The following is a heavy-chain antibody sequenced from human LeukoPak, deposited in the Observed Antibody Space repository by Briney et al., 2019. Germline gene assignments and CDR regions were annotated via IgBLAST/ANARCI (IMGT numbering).Heavy chain of an antibody. Sequence: SETLSLTCGVSGYSITSGYFWGWIRQPPGKGLEWIGSIYHSGTTYYNPSLRSRVTISVDTSKNQFSLKLSSVTAADTAVYYCARPPDSSDYGAAFDFWGRGTLVTVSS. V-gene: IGHV4-38-2*01. CDR3: ARPPDSSDYGAAFDF. CDR2: IYHSGTT. D-gene: IGHD4-17*01. J-gene: IGHJ4*02. CDR1: GYSITSGYF.